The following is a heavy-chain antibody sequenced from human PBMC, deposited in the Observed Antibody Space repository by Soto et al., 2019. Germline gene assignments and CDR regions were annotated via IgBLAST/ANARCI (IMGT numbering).Heavy chain of an antibody. CDR1: GFTFSSYG. D-gene: IGHD6-13*01. J-gene: IGHJ3*02. Sequence: QVQLVESGGGVVQPGRSLRLSCAASGFTFSSYGMHWVRQAPGKGLEWVAVIWYDGSNKYYADSVKGRFTISRDNSKNTLYLQMNSLRAEDTAVYYCAREPRQLAFDIWGQGTMVTVSS. V-gene: IGHV3-33*01. CDR3: AREPRQLAFDI. CDR2: IWYDGSNK.